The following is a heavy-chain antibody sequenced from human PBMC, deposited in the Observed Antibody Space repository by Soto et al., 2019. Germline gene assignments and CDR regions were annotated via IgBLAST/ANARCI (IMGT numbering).Heavy chain of an antibody. Sequence: GESLKISCKGSGYSFTSYWIGWVRQMPGKGLEWMGIIYPGESDTRYSPSFQGQVTISADKSISTAYLQWSSRKASDTAMYYCARRGRLPGYYYYYVMDVWGEGPTGTV. CDR2: IYPGESDT. J-gene: IGHJ6*02. CDR1: GYSFTSYW. CDR3: ARRGRLPGYYYYYVMDV. D-gene: IGHD6-25*01. V-gene: IGHV5-51*01.